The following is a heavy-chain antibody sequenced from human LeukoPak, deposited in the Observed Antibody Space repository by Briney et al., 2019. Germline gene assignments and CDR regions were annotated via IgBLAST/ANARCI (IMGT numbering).Heavy chain of an antibody. Sequence: SETLSLTCSVSGGSISSHYWNWIRQPPGKGLEWIGCIYNYGSTNYNPARKSRVSISVDTSKTQFSLTLNSVTAADTAVYFCARDDNADFGVFDYWGQGILVTVSS. CDR2: IYNYGST. CDR3: ARDDNADFGVFDY. J-gene: IGHJ4*02. V-gene: IGHV4-59*11. D-gene: IGHD4-17*01. CDR1: GGSISSHY.